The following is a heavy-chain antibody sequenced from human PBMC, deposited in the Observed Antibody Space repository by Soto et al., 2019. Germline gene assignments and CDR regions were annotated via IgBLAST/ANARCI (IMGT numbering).Heavy chain of an antibody. Sequence: ASVHVSCKASGYTFTGYYMHWVRQAPGQGLEWMGWINPNSGGTNYAQKFQGRVTMTRDTSISTAYMELSRLRSDDTAVYYCARNYDFWSGRGVLGFDYWGQGTLVTVSS. D-gene: IGHD3-3*01. CDR1: GYTFTGYY. J-gene: IGHJ4*02. V-gene: IGHV1-2*02. CDR3: ARNYDFWSGRGVLGFDY. CDR2: INPNSGGT.